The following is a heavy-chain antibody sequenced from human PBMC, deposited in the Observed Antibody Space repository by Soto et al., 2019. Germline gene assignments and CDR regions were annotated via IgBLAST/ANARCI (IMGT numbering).Heavy chain of an antibody. D-gene: IGHD6-25*01. Sequence: SETLSLTCTASGGSLSSHYWTWIRQSPGKGLEWIGYVYFSGNTNYNPSLKSRVTISIDTSKNQFSLRLASVTAADTAFYYCGSVRPSGYVLSWGQGTLVTVSS. V-gene: IGHV4-59*11. CDR2: VYFSGNT. CDR1: GGSLSSHY. J-gene: IGHJ5*02. CDR3: GSVRPSGYVLS.